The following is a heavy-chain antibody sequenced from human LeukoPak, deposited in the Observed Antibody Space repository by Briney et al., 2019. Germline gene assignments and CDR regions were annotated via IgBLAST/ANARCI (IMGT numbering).Heavy chain of an antibody. V-gene: IGHV4-4*02. D-gene: IGHD6-19*01. Sequence: SETLSLTCAASGVSISSSNWWSWVRQPPEKGLEWIGEFYHGGSTNYNPSLKSRVTISVDNSKNKFYLKLSSVTAADTAVYYCARDELTGWYYFDYWGQGTLVTVSS. J-gene: IGHJ4*02. CDR3: ARDELTGWYYFDY. CDR1: GVSISSSNW. CDR2: FYHGGST.